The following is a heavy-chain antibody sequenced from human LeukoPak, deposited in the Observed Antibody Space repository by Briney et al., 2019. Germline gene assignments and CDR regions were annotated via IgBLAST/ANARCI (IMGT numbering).Heavy chain of an antibody. D-gene: IGHD3-22*01. V-gene: IGHV4-61*02. J-gene: IGHJ4*02. CDR1: GGSISSGSYY. CDR2: IYSSGST. Sequence: PSQTLSLTCTVSGGSISSGSYYWSWIRQPAGKGLEWIGRIYSSGSTNYNPSLQSRITVSVETSKNQFSLRLTSVTAADTAVYYCARVRYYYDGIGNYPYYFDLWGQGTLVTVSS. CDR3: ARVRYYYDGIGNYPYYFDL.